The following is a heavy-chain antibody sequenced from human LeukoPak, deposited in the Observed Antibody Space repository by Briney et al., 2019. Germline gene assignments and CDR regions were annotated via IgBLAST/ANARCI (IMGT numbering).Heavy chain of an antibody. D-gene: IGHD3-10*01. CDR3: ARVTRDYYGSGSYSPVIPRTYYFDY. Sequence: PGRSLRLSCAASGFTFNSYGMHWVRQAPGKGLEWVAVISYDGPNKYYADSVKGRFTISRDDSKNSLYLQMNSLRDEDTAVYYCARVTRDYYGSGSYSPVIPRTYYFDYWGRGTLVTVSS. CDR2: ISYDGPNK. V-gene: IGHV3-30*03. CDR1: GFTFNSYG. J-gene: IGHJ4*02.